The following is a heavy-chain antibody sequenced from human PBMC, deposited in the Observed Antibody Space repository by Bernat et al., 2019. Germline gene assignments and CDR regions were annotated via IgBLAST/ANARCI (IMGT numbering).Heavy chain of an antibody. CDR3: AKDRGVFYYYGMDV. J-gene: IGHJ6*02. Sequence: QVRLVESGGGVVQPGRSLRLSCAASGFTFSSYGMHWVRQAPGKGLEWVAVISYDGSNKYYADSVKGRFTISRDNSKNTLYLQMNSLRAEDTAVYYCAKDRGVFYYYGMDVWGQGTTVTVSS. D-gene: IGHD1-26*01. CDR1: GFTFSSYG. CDR2: ISYDGSNK. V-gene: IGHV3-30*18.